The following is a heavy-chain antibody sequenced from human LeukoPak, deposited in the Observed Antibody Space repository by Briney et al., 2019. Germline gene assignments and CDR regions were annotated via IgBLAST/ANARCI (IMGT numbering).Heavy chain of an antibody. Sequence: PGESLRLSCAASGFTFSSYWMSWVRQAPGKGLEWVASIKQDGSEKYYVDSVKGRFTISRDNAKNSLYLQMNSLRAEDTAVYYCARDWDVLLWFREPFDYRGQGTLVTVSS. CDR1: GFTFSSYW. V-gene: IGHV3-7*01. J-gene: IGHJ4*02. CDR2: IKQDGSEK. D-gene: IGHD3-10*01. CDR3: ARDWDVLLWFREPFDY.